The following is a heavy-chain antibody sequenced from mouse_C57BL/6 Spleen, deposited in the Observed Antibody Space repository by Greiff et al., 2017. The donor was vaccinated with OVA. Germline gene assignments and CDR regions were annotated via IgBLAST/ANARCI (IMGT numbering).Heavy chain of an antibody. CDR3: ARVEGYDYDYGETWFAY. CDR1: GYTFTGYW. V-gene: IGHV1-9*01. D-gene: IGHD2-4*01. CDR2: ILPGSGST. Sequence: QVQLQQSGAELMKPGASVKLSCKATGYTFTGYWIEWVKQRPGHGLEWIGEILPGSGSTNYNEKFKGKATFTADTSSNTAYMQLSSLTTEDSAIYYCARVEGYDYDYGETWFAYWGQGTLVTVSA. J-gene: IGHJ3*01.